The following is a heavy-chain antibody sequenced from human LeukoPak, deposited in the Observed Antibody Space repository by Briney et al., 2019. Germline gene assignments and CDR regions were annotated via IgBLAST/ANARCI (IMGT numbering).Heavy chain of an antibody. CDR2: IYYSGST. CDR1: GGSISSYY. CDR3: ARDGNGMDV. J-gene: IGHJ6*02. V-gene: IGHV4-59*01. Sequence: SETLSLTGTDSGGSISSYYWSWIRQPPGKGLEWIGYIYYSGSTNYNPSLKSRVTISVDTSKNQFSLKLSSVTAADTAVYYCARDGNGMDVWGQGTTVTVSS. D-gene: IGHD1-26*01.